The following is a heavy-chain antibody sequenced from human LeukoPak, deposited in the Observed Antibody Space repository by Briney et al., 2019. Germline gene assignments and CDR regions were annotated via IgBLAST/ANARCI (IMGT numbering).Heavy chain of an antibody. CDR1: VYKFTSYG. CDR3: AREGDSSDY. Sequence: ASVKVSCKASVYKFTSYGINWVRQAPGQGLEWMGWINSYNGNTNYAQKFQGRVTMTTDTSTSTAYMELRSLISDDTAVYYCAREGDSSDYWGQGTLVTVSS. CDR2: INSYNGNT. J-gene: IGHJ4*02. V-gene: IGHV1-18*01.